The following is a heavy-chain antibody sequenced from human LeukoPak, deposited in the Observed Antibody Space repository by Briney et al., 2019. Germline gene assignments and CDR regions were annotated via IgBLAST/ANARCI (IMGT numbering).Heavy chain of an antibody. CDR3: AIAVAGTVRYFDL. CDR2: IYSGGST. V-gene: IGHV3-66*01. Sequence: PGGSLRLSCAASGFTVSSNYMSWVRQAPGKGLEWVSVIYSGGSTYYADSVKGRFTISRGNSKNTLYLQMNSLRAEDTAVYYCAIAVAGTVRYFDLWGRGTLVTVSS. D-gene: IGHD6-19*01. J-gene: IGHJ2*01. CDR1: GFTVSSNY.